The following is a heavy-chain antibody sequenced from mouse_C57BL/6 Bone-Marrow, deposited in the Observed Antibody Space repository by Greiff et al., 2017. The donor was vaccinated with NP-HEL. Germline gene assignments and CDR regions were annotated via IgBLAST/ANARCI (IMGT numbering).Heavy chain of an antibody. CDR1: GYTFTSYW. CDR2: IYPGNSNT. Sequence: EVQLVESGTVLARPGASVKLSCKTSGYTFTSYWMHWVKQRPGQGLEWIGDIYPGNSNTSYNQKFKGKATLTAVKSASTAYMELSSLTNEDSAVYYCTFISSVGDAMDYWGQGTSVTVSS. D-gene: IGHD1-1*01. CDR3: TFISSVGDAMDY. V-gene: IGHV1-5*01. J-gene: IGHJ4*01.